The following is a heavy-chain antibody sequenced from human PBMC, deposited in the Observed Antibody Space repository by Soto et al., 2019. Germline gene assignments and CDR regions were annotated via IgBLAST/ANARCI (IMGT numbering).Heavy chain of an antibody. D-gene: IGHD3-9*01. CDR3: AKDRLRYFWNWFDP. CDR1: GFTFDDYA. CDR2: ISWNSGSI. Sequence: TGGSLRLSCAASGFTFDDYAMHWVRQAPGKGLEWVSGISWNSGSIAYADSVKGRFTISRDNAKNSLYLQMNSLRAEDTALYYCAKDRLRYFWNWFDPWGQGTLATSPQ. V-gene: IGHV3-9*01. J-gene: IGHJ5*02.